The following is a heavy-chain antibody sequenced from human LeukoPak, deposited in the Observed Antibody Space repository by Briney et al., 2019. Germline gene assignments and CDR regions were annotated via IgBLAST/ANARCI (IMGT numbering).Heavy chain of an antibody. D-gene: IGHD3-10*01. CDR2: IWYDGSKT. J-gene: IGHJ4*02. Sequence: PGRSLRLSCAASGFTFSNYGLHWVRQAPGEGLEWVAVIWYDGSKTYYADSVKGRFTISRDNSKNTLYLQMNSLRAEDTAIYYCAKSGDRTSMRFGELNWGQGTLVTVSS. CDR1: GFTFSNYG. V-gene: IGHV3-33*06. CDR3: AKSGDRTSMRFGELN.